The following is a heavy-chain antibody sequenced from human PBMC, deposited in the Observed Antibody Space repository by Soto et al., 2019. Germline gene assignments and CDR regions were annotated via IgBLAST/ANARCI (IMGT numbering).Heavy chain of an antibody. V-gene: IGHV4-59*08. D-gene: IGHD2-2*01. J-gene: IGHJ3*02. CDR3: ARLGFCSGTDCYVNAFDI. CDR1: GGSISNSY. CDR2: MFYSGSST. Sequence: SETLSLTCSVSGGSISNSYWSWIRQPPGKGLEWIGYMFYSGSSTNYSPSLKSRVTISVDTSKNRFSLKLSSVTAADTAVYYCARLGFCSGTDCYVNAFDIWGQGTMVTVSS.